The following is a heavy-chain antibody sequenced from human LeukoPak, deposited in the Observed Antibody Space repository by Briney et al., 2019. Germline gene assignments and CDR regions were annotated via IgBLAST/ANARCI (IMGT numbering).Heavy chain of an antibody. CDR2: IIPIFGTA. D-gene: IGHD2-15*01. V-gene: IGHV1-69*13. J-gene: IGHJ6*02. Sequence: SVKVSCKASGGTFSSYAISWVRQAPGQGLEWMGGIIPIFGTANYAQKLQGRVTITADESTSTAYMELSSLRSEDTAVYYCARPYCSGGSCYRYYYYGMDVWGQGTTVTVSS. CDR3: ARPYCSGGSCYRYYYYGMDV. CDR1: GGTFSSYA.